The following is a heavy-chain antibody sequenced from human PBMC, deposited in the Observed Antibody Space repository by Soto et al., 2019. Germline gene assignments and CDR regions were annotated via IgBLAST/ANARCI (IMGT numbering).Heavy chain of an antibody. J-gene: IGHJ4*02. Sequence: KPSETLSLTCTVTGDSISNRSYYWGWIRQPPGKGLEWIGSIYCSGSTYNNPSLKSRVSMSVDTSKNQFSLKLRSVTAADTALYYCARQRTSVVTQAYFDSWGQGSLVTVSS. V-gene: IGHV4-39*01. CDR1: GDSISNRSYY. D-gene: IGHD2-21*02. CDR3: ARQRTSVVTQAYFDS. CDR2: IYCSGST.